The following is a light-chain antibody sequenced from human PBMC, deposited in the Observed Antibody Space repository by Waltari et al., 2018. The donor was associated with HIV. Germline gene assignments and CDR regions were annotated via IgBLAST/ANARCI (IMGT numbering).Light chain of an antibody. CDR1: QSVSSNY. Sequence: EIVLTQSPGTLSLSPGERATLSCRASQSVSSNYLAWYQQKPGQAPRLLIYGASSRATGIPVRFSGSGSGTDFTLTISRLEPEDFAVYYCQQYGSSPWTFGQGAKLEIK. CDR3: QQYGSSPWT. J-gene: IGKJ1*01. CDR2: GAS. V-gene: IGKV3-20*01.